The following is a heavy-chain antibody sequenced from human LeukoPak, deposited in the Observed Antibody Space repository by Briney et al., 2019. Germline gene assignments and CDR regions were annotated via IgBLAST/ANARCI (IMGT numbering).Heavy chain of an antibody. CDR2: VWYDGSNK. CDR3: ARDLIAVAGTYNWFDP. J-gene: IGHJ5*02. V-gene: IGHV3-33*01. Sequence: GGSLRLSCAASGFTFSSYGMHWVRQAPGKGLEWVAAVWYDGSNKYYADSVKGRFTISRDNSKNTLYLQMNSLRAEDTAVYYCARDLIAVAGTYNWFDPWGQGTLVTVSS. D-gene: IGHD6-19*01. CDR1: GFTFSSYG.